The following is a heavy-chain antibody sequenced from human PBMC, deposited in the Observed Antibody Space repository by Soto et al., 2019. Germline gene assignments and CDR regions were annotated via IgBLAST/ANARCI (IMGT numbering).Heavy chain of an antibody. CDR3: ASYGSSGRFDY. CDR1: GGSISSYY. CDR2: IYYSGST. Sequence: SETLSLTCTVSGGSISSYYWSWVRQPPAKGLEWIGYIYYSGSTHYNPSLNSRVTISVDTSKNQFSLKLSSVTAADTAVYFCASYGSSGRFDYWGQGTLVTVSS. J-gene: IGHJ4*02. V-gene: IGHV4-59*01. D-gene: IGHD3-22*01.